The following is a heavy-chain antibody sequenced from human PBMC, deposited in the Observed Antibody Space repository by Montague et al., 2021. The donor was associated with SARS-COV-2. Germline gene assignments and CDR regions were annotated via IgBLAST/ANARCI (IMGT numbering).Heavy chain of an antibody. Sequence: SETLSLTCTVSGGSISGFYWSWIRQPPGKGLEWIGYIYYSGSTXXXPSXXXRVDVSVDRSKNQVSLKLTSVTAADTAVYYCARLLRSCTNGVCRTYYYYALDVWGQGTTVTVSS. CDR2: IYYSGST. V-gene: IGHV4-59*01. CDR1: GGSISGFY. J-gene: IGHJ6*02. D-gene: IGHD2-8*01. CDR3: ARLLRSCTNGVCRTYYYYALDV.